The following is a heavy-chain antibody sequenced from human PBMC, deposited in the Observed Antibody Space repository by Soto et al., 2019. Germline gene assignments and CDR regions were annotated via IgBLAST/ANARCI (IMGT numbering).Heavy chain of an antibody. D-gene: IGHD2-15*01. Sequence: PSETLSLTCTVSGGSISNGGYYWSWIRQHPGKGLEWIGYIYYSGSTYYNPSLKSRVTISVDTSKNQFSLKLSSVTAADTAVYYCARRRGWYCSGGSCYKSRQDYFDYWGQGTLVTVSS. CDR3: ARRRGWYCSGGSCYKSRQDYFDY. J-gene: IGHJ4*02. CDR2: IYYSGST. CDR1: GGSISNGGYY. V-gene: IGHV4-31*03.